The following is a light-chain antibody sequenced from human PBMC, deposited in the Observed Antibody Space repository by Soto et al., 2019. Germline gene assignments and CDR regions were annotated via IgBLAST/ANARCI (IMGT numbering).Light chain of an antibody. CDR1: QSINNY. CDR3: QQRSNWPPIT. V-gene: IGKV3-11*01. J-gene: IGKJ5*01. Sequence: EIVLTQSPATLSLSPGERATLSCRASQSINNYLAWYQQKPGQAPRLLIYDASNRAPGIPARFSGSGSGTDCTLTISSLEPEDFAVYYCQQRSNWPPITFGQGTRLEIK. CDR2: DAS.